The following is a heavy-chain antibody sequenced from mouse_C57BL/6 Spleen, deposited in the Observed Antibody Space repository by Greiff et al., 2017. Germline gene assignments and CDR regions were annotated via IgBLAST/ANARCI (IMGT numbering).Heavy chain of an antibody. J-gene: IGHJ4*01. Sequence: QVQLQQSGAELVRPGASVKLSCKASGYTFPDYYINWLKQRPGQGLEWIARIYPGSGNTYYNEKFKGKDTLTAEKSSSTAYMQLSSLTSEDSAVYVGARSPYYGILYAMDYWGEGTSATVSS. CDR1: GYTFPDYY. V-gene: IGHV1-76*01. CDR3: ARSPYYGILYAMDY. D-gene: IGHD1-1*01. CDR2: IYPGSGNT.